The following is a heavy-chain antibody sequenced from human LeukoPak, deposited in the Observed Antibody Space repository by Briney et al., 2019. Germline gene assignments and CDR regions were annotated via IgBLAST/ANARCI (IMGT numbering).Heavy chain of an antibody. CDR2: ICSGGST. CDR1: GFSVNINY. Sequence: PGGSLRLSCAVSGFSVNINYMSWVRQAPGKGLEWVSVICSGGSTYYADSVKGRFTISRDNSKNTLYLQMNSLRAEDTAVYYCATEGSGTDWAYFFDYWGQGTLVTVSS. J-gene: IGHJ4*02. CDR3: ATEGSGTDWAYFFDY. D-gene: IGHD3-9*01. V-gene: IGHV3-66*01.